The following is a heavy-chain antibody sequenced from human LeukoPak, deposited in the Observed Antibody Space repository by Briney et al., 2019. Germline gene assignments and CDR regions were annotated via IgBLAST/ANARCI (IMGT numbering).Heavy chain of an antibody. J-gene: IGHJ4*02. D-gene: IGHD6-13*01. Sequence: SETLSLTCAVYGGSFSGYYWSWIRQPPGKGLVWIGEINHSGSTNYNPSLKSRVTISVDTSKNQFSLKLSSVTAADTAVYYRARLSSSWYLYWGQGTLVTVSS. CDR3: ARLSSSWYLY. V-gene: IGHV4-34*01. CDR1: GGSFSGYY. CDR2: INHSGST.